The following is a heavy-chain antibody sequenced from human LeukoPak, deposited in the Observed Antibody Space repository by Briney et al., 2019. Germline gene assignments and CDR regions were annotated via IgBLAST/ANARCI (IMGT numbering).Heavy chain of an antibody. J-gene: IGHJ3*02. CDR2: ISSSGGSGNI. D-gene: IGHD6-19*01. V-gene: IGHV3-11*04. CDR3: ARPDTLHVIAVAGNDAFDI. CDR1: GLTLSDYY. Sequence: GGSLRLSCAASGLTLSDYYMTWIRQAPGKGLEWVSYISSSGGSGNIYYADSVKGRFTISRDNAKNSLYLQMNSLRAEDTAVYYCARPDTLHVIAVAGNDAFDIWGQGTMVTVSS.